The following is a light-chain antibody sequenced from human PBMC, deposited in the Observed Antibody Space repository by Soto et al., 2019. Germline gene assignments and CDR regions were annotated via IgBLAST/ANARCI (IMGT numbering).Light chain of an antibody. CDR3: QQLDAYPRT. J-gene: IGKJ1*01. CDR2: AAS. Sequence: IQLTQSPSSLSASVGDRVTITCRASQGISSCLAWYQQKPGQAPKLLIYAASTLQSGVPSRFSGSGFGTDFTLTISSLQPEDFATYYCQQLDAYPRTFGQGTKVEIK. V-gene: IGKV1-9*01. CDR1: QGISSC.